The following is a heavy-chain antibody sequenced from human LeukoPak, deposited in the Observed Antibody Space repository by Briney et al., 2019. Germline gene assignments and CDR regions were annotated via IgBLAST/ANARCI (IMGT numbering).Heavy chain of an antibody. Sequence: PGKSLRLSCTTSGFTLSHFGMHWVRQAPGKGLEWVAVIWSDGTDKYYGDSVKGRFTISRDNSENTVYLQMNSLRVEDTAVYYCAKDAQRGFDFSNSLESWGQGTLVTVSS. V-gene: IGHV3-33*06. CDR3: AKDAQRGFDFSNSLES. CDR2: IWSDGTDK. D-gene: IGHD4-11*01. J-gene: IGHJ4*02. CDR1: GFTLSHFG.